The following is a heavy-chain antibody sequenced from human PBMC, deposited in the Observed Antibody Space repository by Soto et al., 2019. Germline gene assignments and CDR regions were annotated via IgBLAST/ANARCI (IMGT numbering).Heavy chain of an antibody. Sequence: QVQLVQSGAEVKKPGSSVKVSCEASGGTFSRYPINWVRQAPGQGLEWMGGIIPFFGTSNYAQKLQGRVTITADDSTSTAYMELRSLRSEDTAVYYCARVGDITNCGMAVWGQGTTVTVSS. V-gene: IGHV1-69*01. CDR2: IIPFFGTS. CDR1: GGTFSRYP. J-gene: IGHJ6*02. CDR3: ARVGDITNCGMAV. D-gene: IGHD3-16*02.